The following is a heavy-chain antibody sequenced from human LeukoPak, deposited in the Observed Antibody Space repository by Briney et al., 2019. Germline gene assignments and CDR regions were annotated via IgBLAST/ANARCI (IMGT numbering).Heavy chain of an antibody. Sequence: ASVKVSCKASGYTFTSYGISWVRQAPGQGLEWMGWISAYNGNTNYAQKLQGRVTMTTDTSTSTAYMELRSLRSDDTAVYYCARGLDCSSTSCLPYWYFDLWGRGTLVTVSS. CDR3: ARGLDCSSTSCLPYWYFDL. CDR2: ISAYNGNT. J-gene: IGHJ2*01. V-gene: IGHV1-18*01. D-gene: IGHD2-2*01. CDR1: GYTFTSYG.